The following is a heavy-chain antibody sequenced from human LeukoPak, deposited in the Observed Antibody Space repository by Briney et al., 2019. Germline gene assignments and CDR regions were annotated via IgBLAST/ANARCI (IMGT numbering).Heavy chain of an antibody. V-gene: IGHV4-4*07. J-gene: IGHJ4*02. CDR3: ARDRFSGSFSGFDY. D-gene: IGHD1-26*01. CDR2: IYTSGSS. CDR1: GGXFSPDY. Sequence: SETLSLTCSVSGGXFSPDYWSWIRQPAGQGQEWLGRIYTSGSSNYNPSLKSRATMSVDTSKNQISLKLTPVTAADTAVYYCARDRFSGSFSGFDYWGQGALVTVSS.